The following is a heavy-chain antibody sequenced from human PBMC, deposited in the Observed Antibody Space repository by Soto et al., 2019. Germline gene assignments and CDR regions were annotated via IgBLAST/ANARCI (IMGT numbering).Heavy chain of an antibody. D-gene: IGHD4-17*01. CDR3: ARGLSVTLFDN. Sequence: QVQLQESGPGLVKPSQTLSLTCTVSGGSISTGGYYWTRIRQHPGKGLEWIGYIYYSGSTYYNPSLTSRVTISVDTSKNQSSLKLSSVTAADTAVYYCARGLSVTLFDNWGQGTLVTVSS. CDR2: IYYSGST. V-gene: IGHV4-31*03. CDR1: GGSISTGGYY. J-gene: IGHJ4*02.